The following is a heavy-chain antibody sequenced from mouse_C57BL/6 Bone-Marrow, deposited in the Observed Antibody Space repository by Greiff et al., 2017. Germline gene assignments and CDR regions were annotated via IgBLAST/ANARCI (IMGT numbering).Heavy chain of an antibody. V-gene: IGHV1-63*01. CDR3: ARVYSSGRCAY. Sequence: QVQLKQSGAELVRPGTSVKLSCKASGYTFTNYWIGWAKQRPGHGLEWIGDIYPGGGYTNYNEKFKGKATLTADKSSSTSEDAAIYYCARVYSSGRCAYWGQGTLVTVSA. D-gene: IGHD3-2*02. CDR2: IYPGGGYT. CDR1: GYTFTNYW. J-gene: IGHJ3*01.